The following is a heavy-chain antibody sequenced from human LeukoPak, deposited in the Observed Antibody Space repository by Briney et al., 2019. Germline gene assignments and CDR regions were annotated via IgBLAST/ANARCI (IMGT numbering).Heavy chain of an antibody. CDR2: VSYDGSNK. D-gene: IGHD3-10*01. Sequence: GGSLRLSCAASGFTFSSYAMHWVRQAPGKGLEWVAVVSYDGSNKYYADSVKGRFTISRDNSKNTLYLQMNSLRAEDTAVYYCARDPGGLEGSYFDYWGQGTLVTVSS. V-gene: IGHV3-30*04. J-gene: IGHJ4*02. CDR1: GFTFSSYA. CDR3: ARDPGGLEGSYFDY.